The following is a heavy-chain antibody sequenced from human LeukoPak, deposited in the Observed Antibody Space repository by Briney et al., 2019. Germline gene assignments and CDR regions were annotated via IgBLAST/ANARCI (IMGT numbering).Heavy chain of an antibody. Sequence: GGSLRLSCAASGFTLSSYAMHWVRQAPGKGLEWVAVISYDGSNKYYADSVKGRFTISRDNSKNTLYLQMNSLRAEDTAVYYCARDLDSSGIAAAGFDYWGQGTLVTVSS. J-gene: IGHJ4*02. D-gene: IGHD6-13*01. CDR2: ISYDGSNK. CDR3: ARDLDSSGIAAAGFDY. CDR1: GFTLSSYA. V-gene: IGHV3-30-3*01.